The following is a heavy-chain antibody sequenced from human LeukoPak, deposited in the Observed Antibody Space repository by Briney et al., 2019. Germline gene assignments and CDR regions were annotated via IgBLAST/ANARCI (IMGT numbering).Heavy chain of an antibody. CDR3: ARVGTMVRGVIPHPFDY. Sequence: SETLSLTCTVSGGSISSSSYYWGWIRQPPGKGLEWIGSIYYSGSTYYNPSLKSRVTISVDTSKNQFSLKLSSVTAADTAVYYCARVGTMVRGVIPHPFDYWGQGTLVTVSS. CDR2: IYYSGST. V-gene: IGHV4-39*07. CDR1: GGSISSSSYY. D-gene: IGHD3-10*01. J-gene: IGHJ4*02.